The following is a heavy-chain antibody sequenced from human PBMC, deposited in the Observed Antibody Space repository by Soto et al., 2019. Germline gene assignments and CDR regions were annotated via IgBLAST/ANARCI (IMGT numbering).Heavy chain of an antibody. Sequence: LRLSCAASGFTFSNAWMHWVRQAPGKGLEWVGRIKIKAHGGTTDYAAPVKGRFTISRDDSKNTVSLQMNSLETEDTAVYHCTTDGAWQPYYFVYWGQGTLVTVSS. CDR1: GFTFSNAW. D-gene: IGHD6-13*01. CDR2: IKIKAHGGTT. V-gene: IGHV3-15*01. CDR3: TTDGAWQPYYFVY. J-gene: IGHJ4*02.